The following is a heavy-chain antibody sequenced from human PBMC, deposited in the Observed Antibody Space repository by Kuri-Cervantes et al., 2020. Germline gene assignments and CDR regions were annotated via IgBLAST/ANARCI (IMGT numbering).Heavy chain of an antibody. Sequence: GESLKISCAASGFTFSSYDMHWVRQATGKGLEWVSAIGTAGDTYYPGSVKGRFTISRENAKNSLYLQMNSLRAGDTAVYYCARGGVVRGDLDYWGQGTLVTVSS. D-gene: IGHD3-10*01. J-gene: IGHJ4*02. CDR3: ARGGVVRGDLDY. CDR2: IGTAGDT. CDR1: GFTFSSYD. V-gene: IGHV3-13*01.